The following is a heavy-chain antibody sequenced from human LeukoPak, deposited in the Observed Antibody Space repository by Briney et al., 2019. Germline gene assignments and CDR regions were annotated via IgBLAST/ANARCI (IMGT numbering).Heavy chain of an antibody. D-gene: IGHD6-6*01. CDR2: ISGSGTTT. J-gene: IGHJ4*02. V-gene: IGHV3-23*01. CDR3: ARWPYSSSYYFDY. Sequence: GGSLRLSCAASGFIFDTYAMTWVRQAPGAGLEWVSTISGSGTTTYYADSVKGRFTISRDNSKNTLFLQMNSLRTDDTAVYYCARWPYSSSYYFDYWGQGTLVTVSS. CDR1: GFIFDTYA.